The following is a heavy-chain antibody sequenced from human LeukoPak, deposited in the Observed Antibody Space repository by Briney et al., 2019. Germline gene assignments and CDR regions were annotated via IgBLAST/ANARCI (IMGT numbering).Heavy chain of an antibody. J-gene: IGHJ4*02. CDR3: ARGGYSYGYSDY. Sequence: KTGGSLRLSWAASGFTFSSYSMNWVRQAPGKGLEWVSSISSSSSYIYYADSVKGRFTISRDNAKNSLYLQMNSLRAEDTAVYYCARGGYSYGYSDYWGQGTLVTVSS. V-gene: IGHV3-21*01. CDR2: ISSSSSYI. D-gene: IGHD5-18*01. CDR1: GFTFSSYS.